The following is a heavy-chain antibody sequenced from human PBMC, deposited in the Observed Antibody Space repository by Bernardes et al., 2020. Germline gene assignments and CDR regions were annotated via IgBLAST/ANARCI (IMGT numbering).Heavy chain of an antibody. CDR3: AGGYYDYIWGSYRLTPPFDY. CDR1: GGSISSYY. CDR2: IYYSGST. V-gene: IGHV4-59*01. Sequence: SETLSLTCTVSGGSISSYYWSWIRQPPGKGLEWIGYIYYSGSTNYNPSLKSRVTISVDTSKNQFSLKLSSVTAADTAVYYCAGGYYDYIWGSYRLTPPFDYWGQGTLVTVSS. D-gene: IGHD3-16*02. J-gene: IGHJ4*02.